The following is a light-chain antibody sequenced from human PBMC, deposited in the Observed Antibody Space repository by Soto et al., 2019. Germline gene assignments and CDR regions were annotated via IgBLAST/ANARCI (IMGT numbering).Light chain of an antibody. J-gene: IGKJ1*01. CDR3: QQKNTTTWT. V-gene: IGKV1-39*01. CDR1: QGISNY. Sequence: DIQTTQSASSLSASVGHRVTITCRASQGISNYLAWYQQKPGQAPNLLIYAASGLQTGVPSRFSGSGSGTDGTITISSLQQEDVATYYGQQKNTTTWTFGQGTKVDIK. CDR2: AAS.